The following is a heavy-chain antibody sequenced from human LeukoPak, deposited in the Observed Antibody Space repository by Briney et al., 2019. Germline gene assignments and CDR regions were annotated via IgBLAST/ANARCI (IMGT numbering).Heavy chain of an antibody. D-gene: IGHD1-14*01. CDR2: IHRSGSP. CDR3: AREILGGFNPGAY. J-gene: IGHJ4*02. CDR1: LDSTTSNF. V-gene: IGHV4-4*02. Sequence: SETLSLACTVSLDSTTSNFWSWVRQPPGKGLEWIGEIHRSGSPNYNPSLQSRVTISIDRSRNQIVLELSSVTAADTAFYYCAREILGGFNPGAYWGQGTLVTVSS.